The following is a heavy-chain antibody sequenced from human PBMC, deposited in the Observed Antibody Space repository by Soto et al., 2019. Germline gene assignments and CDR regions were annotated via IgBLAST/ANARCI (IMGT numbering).Heavy chain of an antibody. D-gene: IGHD3-22*01. J-gene: IGHJ4*02. V-gene: IGHV3-48*01. CDR2: ISSSSSTI. CDR1: GFTFSSYS. CDR3: AKSPGMYYYDSSGYYHYDY. Sequence: GESLKISCAASGFTFSSYSMNWVRQAPGKGLEWVSYISSSSSTIYYADSVKGRFTISRDNSKNTLYLQMNSLRAEDTAVYYCAKSPGMYYYDSSGYYHYDYWGQGTLVTVSS.